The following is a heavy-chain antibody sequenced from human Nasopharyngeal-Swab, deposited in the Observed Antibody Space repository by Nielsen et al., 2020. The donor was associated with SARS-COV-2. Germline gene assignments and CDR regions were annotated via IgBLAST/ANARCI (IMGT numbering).Heavy chain of an antibody. CDR2: ISYDGSNK. J-gene: IGHJ4*02. Sequence: GESLKISCAASGFTFSSYAMHWVRQAPGKGLEWVAVISYDGSNKYYADSVKGRFTISRDNSKNTLYLQMNSLRAEDTAVYYCARQWEIVVVTATPGFDYWGQGTLVTVSS. CDR3: ARQWEIVVVTATPGFDY. CDR1: GFTFSSYA. V-gene: IGHV3-30-3*01. D-gene: IGHD2-21*02.